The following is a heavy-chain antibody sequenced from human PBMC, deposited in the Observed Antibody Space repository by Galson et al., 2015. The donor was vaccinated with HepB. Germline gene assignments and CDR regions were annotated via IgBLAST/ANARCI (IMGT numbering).Heavy chain of an antibody. D-gene: IGHD3-3*01. CDR3: ARAGSWSGSTETDY. CDR2: IWYDGSNK. V-gene: IGHV3-33*01. J-gene: IGHJ4*02. Sequence: SLRLSCAASGFTFSSYGMHWVRQAPGKGLEWVAVIWYDGSNKYYADSVKGRFTITRDNSKNTLYLQMNSLRAEDTAVYYCARAGSWSGSTETDYWGQGTLVTVSS. CDR1: GFTFSSYG.